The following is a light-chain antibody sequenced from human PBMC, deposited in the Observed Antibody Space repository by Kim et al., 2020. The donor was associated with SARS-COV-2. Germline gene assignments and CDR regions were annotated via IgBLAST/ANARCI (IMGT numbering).Light chain of an antibody. V-gene: IGLV2-8*01. CDR1: SSDVGGHNY. CDR2: EVS. CDR3: SSYAGSNNLV. Sequence: GQSVHIARTGTSSDVGGHNYVSWYQQHPGKAPKLMIYEVSKRPSGVPDRFSGSKSGNTASLTVSGLQAEDEADYYCSSYAGSNNLVFGGGTQLTVL. J-gene: IGLJ2*01.